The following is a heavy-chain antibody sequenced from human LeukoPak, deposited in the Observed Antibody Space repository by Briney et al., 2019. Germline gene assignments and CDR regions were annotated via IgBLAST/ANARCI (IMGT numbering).Heavy chain of an antibody. CDR3: ARDPASFMITFGGVIVGTPYFDY. CDR2: IYYSGST. Sequence: PSETLSLTCTVSGGSISSSSYYWGWIRQPPGKGLEWIGSIYYSGSTYYNPSLKSRVTISVDTSKNQFSLKLSSVTAADTAVYYCARDPASFMITFGGVIVGTPYFDYWGQGTLVTVSS. D-gene: IGHD3-16*02. CDR1: GGSISSSSYY. V-gene: IGHV4-39*07. J-gene: IGHJ4*02.